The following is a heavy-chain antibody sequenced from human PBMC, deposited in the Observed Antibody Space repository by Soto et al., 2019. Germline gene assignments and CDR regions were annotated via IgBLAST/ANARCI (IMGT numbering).Heavy chain of an antibody. CDR1: VYQFTTSW. J-gene: IGHJ6*02. Sequence: GAAVRICCKGPVYQFTTSWIALERQTLGKGLEWMGIIYPGDYEAIYSPSFKGKVIISADKSITTAYLQRSSLKASDTAISFCAATTVTTHTYYYGMDVWGQGTTVTFSS. CDR2: IYPGDYEA. V-gene: IGHV5-51*01. D-gene: IGHD4-4*01. CDR3: AATTVTTHTYYYGMDV.